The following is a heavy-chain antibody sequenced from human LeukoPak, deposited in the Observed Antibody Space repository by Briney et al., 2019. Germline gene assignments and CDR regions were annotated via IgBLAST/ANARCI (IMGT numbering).Heavy chain of an antibody. D-gene: IGHD1-26*01. CDR2: ISGYTGKT. V-gene: IGHV1-18*01. CDR1: GYTFTSYG. Sequence: ASVKVSCKASGYTFTSYGISWVRQAPGQGLEWMGWISGYTGKTNSAQILRGRVTMTRDTSTSTVYMELSSLRSEDTAVYYCARDGGATKGTPYYYGLDVWGQGTTVTVSS. CDR3: ARDGGATKGTPYYYGLDV. J-gene: IGHJ6*02.